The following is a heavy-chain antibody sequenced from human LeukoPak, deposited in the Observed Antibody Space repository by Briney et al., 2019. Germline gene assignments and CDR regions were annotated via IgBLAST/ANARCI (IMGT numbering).Heavy chain of an antibody. CDR1: GFTFSSYA. J-gene: IGHJ4*02. CDR3: ARDFYGSRSYIDC. V-gene: IGHV3-23*01. CDR2: ISGSGGST. D-gene: IGHD3-10*01. Sequence: GGSLRLSCAASGFTFSSYAMSWVRQAPGKGLEWVSAISGSGGSTYYADSVKGRFTISRDNAKNSLYLQVNSLRVEDTAVYYCARDFYGSRSYIDCWGQGTLVTVSP.